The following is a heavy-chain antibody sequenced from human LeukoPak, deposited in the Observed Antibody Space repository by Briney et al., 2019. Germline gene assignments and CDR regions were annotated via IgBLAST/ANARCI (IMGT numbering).Heavy chain of an antibody. CDR2: ISYDGSNK. CDR1: GYTFSSYA. CDR3: ASQRGDY. J-gene: IGHJ4*02. Sequence: GRSLRLSCAASGYTFSSYAMHWVRQAPGKGLEWVAVISYDGSNKYYADSVKGRFTISRDNSKNTLYLQMNSLRAEDTAVYYCASQRGDYWGQGTLVTVSS. V-gene: IGHV3-30-3*01.